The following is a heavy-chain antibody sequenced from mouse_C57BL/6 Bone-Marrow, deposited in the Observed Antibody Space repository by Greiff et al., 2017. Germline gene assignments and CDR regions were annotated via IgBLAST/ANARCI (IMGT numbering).Heavy chain of an antibody. J-gene: IGHJ3*01. Sequence: VQLQQSGAELAQPGASVKLSCKASGYTFTSYWMHWVQQRPGQGLEWIGYINPSSGYTTYNQKFKDKATLTADKSSSTAYMQLSSLTYEDSAVYYCARSGDYDPAWFAYWGQGTLVTVSA. D-gene: IGHD2-4*01. CDR1: GYTFTSYW. V-gene: IGHV1-7*01. CDR2: INPSSGYT. CDR3: ARSGDYDPAWFAY.